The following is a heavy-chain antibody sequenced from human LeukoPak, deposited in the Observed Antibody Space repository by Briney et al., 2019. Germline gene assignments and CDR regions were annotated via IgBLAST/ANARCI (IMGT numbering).Heavy chain of an antibody. Sequence: SETMSLTCTVSGYSITTNYYWACIRHSPGTGLEGIGSLYHNGETYYTPSLKSRVIISVDTSKNEFSLRLTSVTAADTAVYYCVTPRSWELSDMAVWGKGTTVIVSS. D-gene: IGHD1-26*01. CDR2: LYHNGET. J-gene: IGHJ6*03. V-gene: IGHV4-38-2*02. CDR3: VTPRSWELSDMAV. CDR1: GYSITTNYY.